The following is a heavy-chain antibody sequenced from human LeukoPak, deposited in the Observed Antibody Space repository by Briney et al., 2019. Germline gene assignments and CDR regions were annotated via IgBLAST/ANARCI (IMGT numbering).Heavy chain of an antibody. J-gene: IGHJ4*02. Sequence: GGSLRLSCVGSEFTFDTYGMHWVRQAPGKGLEWVAVIWYDGSNKYYADSVKGRFTISRDNSKNTLYLQMNSLRAEDTAVYYCARDPCTRGGSCYQTFDYWGQGTLVTVSS. D-gene: IGHD2-15*01. CDR1: EFTFDTYG. CDR3: ARDPCTRGGSCYQTFDY. CDR2: IWYDGSNK. V-gene: IGHV3-33*08.